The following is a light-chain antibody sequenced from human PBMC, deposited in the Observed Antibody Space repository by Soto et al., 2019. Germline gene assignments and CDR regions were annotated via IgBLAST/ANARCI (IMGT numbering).Light chain of an antibody. V-gene: IGKV1-9*01. Sequence: DIQLTQSPSFLSASVGDRVTITCRASQGISSYLAWYQHKPGNAPKLLIYAASTLQSGVPSRFSGSGSGTEFTLTISSLQPEDFATYYCQQLNDYPITFGQGTRLEIK. J-gene: IGKJ5*01. CDR1: QGISSY. CDR3: QQLNDYPIT. CDR2: AAS.